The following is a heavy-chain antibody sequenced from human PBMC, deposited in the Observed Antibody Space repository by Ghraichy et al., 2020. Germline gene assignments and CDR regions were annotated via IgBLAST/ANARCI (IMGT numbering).Heavy chain of an antibody. CDR3: ARVTNWNYVDY. CDR1: GGSISSYY. V-gene: IGHV4-59*01. D-gene: IGHD1-1*01. Sequence: SETLSLTCTVSGGSISSYYWSWIRQPPGKGLEWIGYIYYSGSTNYNPSLKSRVTISVDTSKNQFSLKLSSVTAADTAVYYCARVTNWNYVDYWGQGTLVTVSS. CDR2: IYYSGST. J-gene: IGHJ4*02.